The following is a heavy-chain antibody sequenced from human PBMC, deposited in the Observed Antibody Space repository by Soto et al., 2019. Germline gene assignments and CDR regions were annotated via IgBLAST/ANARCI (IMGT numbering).Heavy chain of an antibody. J-gene: IGHJ4*02. D-gene: IGHD3-22*01. V-gene: IGHV1-69*01. Sequence: QVQLVQSGAEVRKPGSSVKVSCTASGGTFSTYAISWVRQAPGQGLEWMGGIIPIFGTANHAQKFQGRVRITADESTSTAYMELSSLRSEDTAVYYCARGWGYDSSDYYYAYWGQGTLVTVSS. CDR3: ARGWGYDSSDYYYAY. CDR2: IIPIFGTA. CDR1: GGTFSTYA.